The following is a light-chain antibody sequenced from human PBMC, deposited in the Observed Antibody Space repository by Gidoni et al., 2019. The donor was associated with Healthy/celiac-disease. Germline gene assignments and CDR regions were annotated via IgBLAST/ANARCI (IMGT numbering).Light chain of an antibody. V-gene: IGLV3-10*01. CDR1: ALPKKY. CDR3: YSTDSSGNLYV. J-gene: IGLJ1*01. Sequence: SYELPQPPSVSVSPGQTARITCSGGALPKKYAYWYQQKSGQAPVLVIYEDSKRPAGIPERFSGSSSGTMATLTISGAQVEDEADYYCYSTDSSGNLYVFGTGTKVTVL. CDR2: EDS.